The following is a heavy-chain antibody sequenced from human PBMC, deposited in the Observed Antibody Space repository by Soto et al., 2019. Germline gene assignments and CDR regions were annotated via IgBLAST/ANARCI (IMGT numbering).Heavy chain of an antibody. CDR1: GVTMSYGGYS. Sequence: SETLSLTCSVSGVTMSYGGYSWSWIRQPPGKGLEWIGEINHSVSTNYNPSLKSRVTISLDTSKNQFSLKLSSVTAADTAVYYCARLGIAAAGTEIDYWGQGTLVTVSS. D-gene: IGHD6-13*01. V-gene: IGHV4-34*01. CDR2: INHSVST. CDR3: ARLGIAAAGTEIDY. J-gene: IGHJ4*02.